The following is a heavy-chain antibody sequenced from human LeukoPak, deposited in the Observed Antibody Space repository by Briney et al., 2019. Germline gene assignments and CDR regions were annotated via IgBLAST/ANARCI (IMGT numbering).Heavy chain of an antibody. CDR2: IYHSGST. V-gene: IGHV4-4*02. Sequence: SETLSLTCAVSGGSISSSNWWSWVRQPPGKGLEWIGEIYHSGSTNYNPSLKSRVTISVDKSKNQFSLKLSSVTAADTAVYYCARDRIAVAGTGIDYWGQGTLVTVSS. CDR1: GGSISSSNW. J-gene: IGHJ4*02. CDR3: ARDRIAVAGTGIDY. D-gene: IGHD6-19*01.